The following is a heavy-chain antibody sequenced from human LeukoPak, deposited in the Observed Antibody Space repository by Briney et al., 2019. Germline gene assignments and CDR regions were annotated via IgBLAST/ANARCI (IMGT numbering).Heavy chain of an antibody. J-gene: IGHJ4*02. D-gene: IGHD3-22*01. CDR2: IYHSGST. V-gene: IGHV4-4*02. CDR1: GGSISSDNW. Sequence: SGTLSLTCVVSGGSISSDNWWSWVRQPPGKGLEWIGEIYHSGSTNYNPSPKSRVTISVDKSKNQFSLRVNSVTAADTAVYYCASTNYYDSSGNCGGGFDHWGQGTLVSVSS. CDR3: ASTNYYDSSGNCGGGFDH.